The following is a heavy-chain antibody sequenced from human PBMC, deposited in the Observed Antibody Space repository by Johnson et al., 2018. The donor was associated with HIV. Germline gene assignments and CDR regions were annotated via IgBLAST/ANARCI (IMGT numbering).Heavy chain of an antibody. CDR1: GFNVSSNY. V-gene: IGHV3-53*01. CDR3: AISLRAAADAFDI. CDR2: IYSGGST. J-gene: IGHJ3*02. D-gene: IGHD6-13*01. Sequence: VQLVESGGGLIQPGGSLRLSCAASGFNVSSNYMSWVRQAPGKGLEWVSVIYSGGSTYYADSVKGRFTISRDNSKNTLYLQMNSVRAEDTAVYYCAISLRAAADAFDIWGQGTMVTVSS.